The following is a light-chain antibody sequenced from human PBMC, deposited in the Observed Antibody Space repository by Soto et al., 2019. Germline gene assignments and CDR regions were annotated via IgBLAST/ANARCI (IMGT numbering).Light chain of an antibody. V-gene: IGKV1-17*01. CDR1: QVIGNPY. CDR2: STS. J-gene: IGKJ5*01. CDR3: LQYWDYSWT. Sequence: IQMAQSPSSLSASVGDRVTVTCRASQVIGNPYIGWYQQRVGRPPKRLIYSTSALQSGVPWRFSGSGSGTEFRLTISSLQPEDSATYYCLQYWDYSWTFGRGTRLEI.